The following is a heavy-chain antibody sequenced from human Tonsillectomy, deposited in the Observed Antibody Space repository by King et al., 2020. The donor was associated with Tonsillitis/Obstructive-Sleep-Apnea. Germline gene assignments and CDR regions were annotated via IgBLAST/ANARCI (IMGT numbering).Heavy chain of an antibody. D-gene: IGHD2-15*01. CDR1: GFTFSSYA. Sequence: VQLVESGGGLVQPGGSLRLSCAASGFTFSSYAMSWVRQAPGKGLEWVSAISGSGGSTYYADSVKGRFTISRDNSKNTLYLQMNSLRADDTAVYYCAKCVVDIVVVVAVDWYFDLWGRGTLVTVSS. J-gene: IGHJ2*01. CDR3: AKCVVDIVVVVAVDWYFDL. CDR2: ISGSGGST. V-gene: IGHV3-23*04.